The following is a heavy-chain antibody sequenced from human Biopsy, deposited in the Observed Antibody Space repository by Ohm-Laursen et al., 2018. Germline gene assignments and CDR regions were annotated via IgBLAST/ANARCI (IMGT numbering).Heavy chain of an antibody. J-gene: IGHJ6*02. CDR2: INQSGRT. Sequence: SDTLSLTCEVYGKTFSDYYWSWIRQPPGKGLEWIGQINQSGRTNYNPSLKSRVTISVDTSKNQFSLKVRSVTAADTAVYYCVRGVDYYGPYHYYALDVWGQGTTVTVSS. D-gene: IGHD3-10*01. CDR1: GKTFSDYY. V-gene: IGHV4-34*01. CDR3: VRGVDYYGPYHYYALDV.